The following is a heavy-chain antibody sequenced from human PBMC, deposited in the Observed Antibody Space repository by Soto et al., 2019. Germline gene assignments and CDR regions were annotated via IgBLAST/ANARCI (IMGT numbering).Heavy chain of an antibody. CDR3: ARAGDGSSWYQLVFDY. V-gene: IGHV3-11*06. Sequence: GGSLRLSCAASGFTFSDYYMSWIRQAPGKGLEWVSYISSSSSYTNYADSAKGRFTISRDNAKNSLYLQMNSLRAEDTAVYYCARAGDGSSWYQLVFDYWGQGTLVTVPS. J-gene: IGHJ4*02. CDR2: ISSSSSYT. CDR1: GFTFSDYY. D-gene: IGHD6-13*01.